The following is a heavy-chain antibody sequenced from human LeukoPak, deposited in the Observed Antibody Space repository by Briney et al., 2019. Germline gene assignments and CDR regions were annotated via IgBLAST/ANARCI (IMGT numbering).Heavy chain of an antibody. D-gene: IGHD1-14*01. CDR1: GYSISSGYY. CDR2: IYHSGST. CDR3: ARGPTATTLGY. J-gene: IGHJ4*02. Sequence: SETLSLTCTVSGYSISSGYYWGWIRQPPGKGLEWIGSIYHSGSTYYNPSLKSRVTISVDTSKNQFSLKLSSVTAADTAVYYCARGPTATTLGYWGQGTLVTVSS. V-gene: IGHV4-38-2*02.